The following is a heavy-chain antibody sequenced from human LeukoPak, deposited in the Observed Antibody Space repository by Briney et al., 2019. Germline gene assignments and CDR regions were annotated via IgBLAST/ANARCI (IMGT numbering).Heavy chain of an antibody. CDR1: GYTFTSYD. D-gene: IGHD1-1*01. Sequence: GASVKVSCKASGYTFTSYDFNWVRQATGQRPEWMGWMSPNSGDTGYAQKFQDRVTMTRNTSISTAYMELSSLRSDDTAVYYCARGPDPTYYFDYWGQGTLVTVSS. V-gene: IGHV1-8*01. J-gene: IGHJ4*02. CDR2: MSPNSGDT. CDR3: ARGPDPTYYFDY.